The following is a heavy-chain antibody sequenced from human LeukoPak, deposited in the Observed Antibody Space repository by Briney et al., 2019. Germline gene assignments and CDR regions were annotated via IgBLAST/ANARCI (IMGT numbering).Heavy chain of an antibody. Sequence: SETLSLTCTVSGGSVSSGFYYWSWIRQPPGKGLEWIGYIYYSGNTNYNPSLKSRVSISVDTSKNKFSLKLTSVTAADTAVYYCASTMGATTLGDYYYYGMDVWGHGTTVTVSS. CDR3: ASTMGATTLGDYYYYGMDV. J-gene: IGHJ6*02. D-gene: IGHD1-26*01. CDR1: GGSVSSGFYY. CDR2: IYYSGNT. V-gene: IGHV4-61*01.